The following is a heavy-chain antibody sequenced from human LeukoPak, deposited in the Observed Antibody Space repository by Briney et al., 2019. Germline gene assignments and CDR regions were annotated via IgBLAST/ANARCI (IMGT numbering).Heavy chain of an antibody. Sequence: PGGSLRLSCAASGFTFSSYEMNWVRQAPGKGLEWVSYIISSGSTIYYADSVKGRFTISRDNAKNSLYPQMNSLRAEDTAVYYCARGRGYCSSTSCLVFDYWGQGTLVTV. CDR1: GFTFSSYE. CDR2: IISSGSTI. J-gene: IGHJ4*02. CDR3: ARGRGYCSSTSCLVFDY. V-gene: IGHV3-48*03. D-gene: IGHD2-2*01.